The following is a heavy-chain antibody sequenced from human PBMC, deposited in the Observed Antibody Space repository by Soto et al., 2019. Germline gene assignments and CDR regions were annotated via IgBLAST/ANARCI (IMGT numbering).Heavy chain of an antibody. CDR2: INAGNGNT. V-gene: IGHV1-3*01. J-gene: IGHJ6*02. CDR3: ARDNMELSYYYYGMDV. CDR1: GYTFTSYA. D-gene: IGHD1-7*01. Sequence: GASVKVSCKASGYTFTSYAMHWVRQAPGQRLEWMGWINAGNGNTKYSQKFQGRVTTTRDTSASTAYMELSSLRSEDTAVYYCARDNMELSYYYYGMDVWGQGTTVTVSS.